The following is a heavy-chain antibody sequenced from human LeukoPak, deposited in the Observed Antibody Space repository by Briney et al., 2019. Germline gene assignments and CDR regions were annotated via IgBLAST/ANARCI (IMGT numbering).Heavy chain of an antibody. Sequence: ASVKVSCKASGYTFSGYYIHWVRQAPEQGLEWMGLIKPDSGDTNYAQNFRGRVTMTRDTSITTAYMELNRLTSDDTAVYYCVRDRPHNWFDPWGQGTLVTVSS. J-gene: IGHJ5*02. CDR3: VRDRPHNWFDP. CDR1: GYTFSGYY. CDR2: IKPDSGDT. V-gene: IGHV1-2*02.